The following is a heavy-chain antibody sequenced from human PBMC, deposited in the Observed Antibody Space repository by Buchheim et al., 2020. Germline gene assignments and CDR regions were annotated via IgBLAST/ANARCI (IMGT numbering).Heavy chain of an antibody. CDR3: ARGNWRDTFERELLGATADY. CDR1: GYTFTSYA. J-gene: IGHJ4*02. Sequence: QVQLVQSGSELKKPGASVKVSCKASGYTFTSYAMNWVRQAPGQGLEWMGWINTNTGNPTYAQGFTGRFVFSLDTSVSTAYLQISSLKAEDTAVYYCARGNWRDTFERELLGATADYWGQGTLFTVSS. D-gene: IGHD1-26*01. V-gene: IGHV7-4-1*02. CDR2: INTNTGNP.